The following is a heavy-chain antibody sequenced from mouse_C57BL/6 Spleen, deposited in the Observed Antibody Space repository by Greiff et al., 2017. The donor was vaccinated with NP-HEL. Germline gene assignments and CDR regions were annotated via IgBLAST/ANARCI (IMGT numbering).Heavy chain of an antibody. CDR3: ARVEDSPFAY. Sequence: QVQLQQPGAELVRPGSSVKLSCKASGYTFTSYWMHWVKQRPIQGLEWIGNIDPSDSETHYNQKFKDKATLTADKSSSTAYMQLSSLTYEDSAVYYCARVEDSPFAYWGQGTLVTVSA. CDR2: IDPSDSET. V-gene: IGHV1-52*01. CDR1: GYTFTSYW. J-gene: IGHJ3*01.